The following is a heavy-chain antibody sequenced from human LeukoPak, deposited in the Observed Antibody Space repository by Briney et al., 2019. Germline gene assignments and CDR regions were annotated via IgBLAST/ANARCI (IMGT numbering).Heavy chain of an antibody. CDR1: GGSISSGSYY. D-gene: IGHD5-18*01. J-gene: IGHJ6*03. CDR3: ARELQLWSRYYYYMDV. V-gene: IGHV4-61*02. CDR2: IYTSGST. Sequence: SETLYLTCTVSGGSISSGSYYWSWIRQPAGKGLEWIGRIYTSGSTNYNPSLKSRVTISVDTSKNQFSLKLSSVTAADTAVYYCARELQLWSRYYYYMDVWGKGTTVTVSS.